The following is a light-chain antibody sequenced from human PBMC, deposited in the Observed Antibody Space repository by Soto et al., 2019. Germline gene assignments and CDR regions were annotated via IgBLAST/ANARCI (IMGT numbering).Light chain of an antibody. CDR1: QSITNW. CDR3: QQYNNYSPT. J-gene: IGKJ1*01. CDR2: DAS. V-gene: IGKV1-5*01. Sequence: GDRVTITCLASQSITNWVAWYQQKPGKAPKLLIYDASNLESGVPSRFSGGGSGTDFTLTVSSLQPDDFATYYCQQYNNYSPTFGQGTKVEV.